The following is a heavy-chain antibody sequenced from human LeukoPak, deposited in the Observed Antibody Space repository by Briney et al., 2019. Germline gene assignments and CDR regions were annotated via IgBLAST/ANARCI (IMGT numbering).Heavy chain of an antibody. CDR3: ARDRVTTNTPYFDS. CDR1: GYTFIDYY. D-gene: IGHD4-17*01. V-gene: IGHV1-2*02. J-gene: IGHJ4*02. Sequence: ASVKVSCKASGYTFIDYYMQWVRQAPGQGLEWMGWINPNSGGTNYAQNFQGRVTMTRDTSITTAYMELSRLTSDDTAVYYCARDRVTTNTPYFDSWGQGTLVTVSS. CDR2: INPNSGGT.